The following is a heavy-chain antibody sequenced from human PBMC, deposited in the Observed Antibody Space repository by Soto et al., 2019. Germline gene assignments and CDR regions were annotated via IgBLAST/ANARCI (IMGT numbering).Heavy chain of an antibody. J-gene: IGHJ4*02. Sequence: TSETLSLTCAVYGGSFSGYYWSWIRQPPGKGLEWIGEINHSGSTNYNPSLKSRVTISVDTSKNQFSLKLSSVTAADTAVYYCARVYGSGSYYRARPFDYWGQGTLVTVSS. D-gene: IGHD3-10*01. V-gene: IGHV4-34*01. CDR3: ARVYGSGSYYRARPFDY. CDR1: GGSFSGYY. CDR2: INHSGST.